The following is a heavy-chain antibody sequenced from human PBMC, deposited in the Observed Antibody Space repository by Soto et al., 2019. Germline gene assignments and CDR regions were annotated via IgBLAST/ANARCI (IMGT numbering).Heavy chain of an antibody. J-gene: IGHJ2*01. CDR1: GFTFSSYG. D-gene: IGHD2-15*01. CDR2: IWYDGSNK. V-gene: IGHV3-33*01. CDR3: ARVGYHCSGGSCYSRYFDL. Sequence: QVQLVESGGGVVQPGRSLRLSCAASGFTFSSYGMHWVRQAPGKGLEWVAVIWYDGSNKYYADSVKGRFTISRDNSKNTLYLQMNSLRAEDTAVYYCARVGYHCSGGSCYSRYFDLWGRGTLVTVSS.